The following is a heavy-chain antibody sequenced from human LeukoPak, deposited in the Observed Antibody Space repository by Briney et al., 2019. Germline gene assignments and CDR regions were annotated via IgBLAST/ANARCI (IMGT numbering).Heavy chain of an antibody. Sequence: PGGSLRLSCAASGFTFSSYGMHWVRQASGKGLEWVAAISYDGSNKYYADSVKGRFTISRDNSKNTLYLQMNSLRAEDTAVYYCAKGDYYDSSGYYLFDYWGQGTLVTVSS. CDR3: AKGDYYDSSGYYLFDY. CDR1: GFTFSSYG. D-gene: IGHD3-22*01. J-gene: IGHJ4*02. V-gene: IGHV3-30*18. CDR2: ISYDGSNK.